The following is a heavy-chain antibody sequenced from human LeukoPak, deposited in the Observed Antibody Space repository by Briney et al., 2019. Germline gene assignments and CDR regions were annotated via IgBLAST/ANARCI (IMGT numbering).Heavy chain of an antibody. CDR1: GGSISSGGYS. CDR2: IYHSGST. Sequence: SETLSLTCAVSGGSISSGGYSWSWIRQPPGKGLEWIGYIYHSGSTYYNPSLKSRVTISVDTSKNQFSLKLSSVTAADTAVYYCARVSGSMDVWGQGTTVTVSS. D-gene: IGHD3-3*01. V-gene: IGHV4-30-2*05. CDR3: ARVSGSMDV. J-gene: IGHJ6*02.